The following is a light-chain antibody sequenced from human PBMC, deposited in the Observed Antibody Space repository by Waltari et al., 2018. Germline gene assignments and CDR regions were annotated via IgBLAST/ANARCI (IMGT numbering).Light chain of an antibody. CDR3: QHHVRLPAT. CDR2: AAS. Sequence: EIVLTQSPGTLSLSPGERVTLSCRASQSVSRFLAWYQQKPGQAPRLLIYAASNRAAGIPDRFSGSGSGTDFSLTISRLELEDFAVYYCQHHVRLPATFGQGTKVEIK. CDR1: QSVSRF. V-gene: IGKV3-20*01. J-gene: IGKJ1*01.